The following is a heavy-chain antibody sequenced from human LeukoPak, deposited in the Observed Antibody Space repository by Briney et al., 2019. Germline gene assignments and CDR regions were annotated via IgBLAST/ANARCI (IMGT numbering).Heavy chain of an antibody. CDR1: GFTFSDYY. J-gene: IGHJ4*02. CDR3: ARAGCSGGSCYSGYYFDY. Sequence: TSGGSLRLSCAASGFTFSDYYMSWIRQAPGKGLEWVSYIGSSGSTIYYADSVKGRFTISRDNAKNSLYLQMNSLRAEDTAVYYCARAGCSGGSCYSGYYFDYWGQGTLVTVSS. CDR2: IGSSGSTI. D-gene: IGHD2-15*01. V-gene: IGHV3-11*01.